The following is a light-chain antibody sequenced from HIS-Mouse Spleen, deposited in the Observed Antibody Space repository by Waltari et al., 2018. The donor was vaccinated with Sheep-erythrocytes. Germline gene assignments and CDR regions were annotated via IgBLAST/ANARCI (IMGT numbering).Light chain of an antibody. V-gene: IGLV3-21*02. CDR2: DDS. J-gene: IGLJ2*01. CDR3: QVWDSSSDHVV. CDR1: NIGSKS. Sequence: SYVLTQPPSVSVAPGQTARITCGGNNIGSKSVNWYTQKPGQAPVLVVYDDSDRPSGIPERFSGSNSGNTATLTISRVEAGDEADYYCQVWDSSSDHVVFGGGTKLTVL.